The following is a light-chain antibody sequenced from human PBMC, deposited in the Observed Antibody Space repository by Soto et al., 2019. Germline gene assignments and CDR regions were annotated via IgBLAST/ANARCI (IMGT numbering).Light chain of an antibody. CDR1: QGISSW. V-gene: IGKV1-5*03. J-gene: IGKJ1*01. Sequence: DIQMTQSSSSVSAAVVDRVTITCRASQGISSWLAWYQQKPGKAPKLLISKGSSLESGVPSRFSGSGSGTEFTLTIASLQPDDFATYYCQQYETFSGTFGPGTKVDIK. CDR2: KGS. CDR3: QQYETFSGT.